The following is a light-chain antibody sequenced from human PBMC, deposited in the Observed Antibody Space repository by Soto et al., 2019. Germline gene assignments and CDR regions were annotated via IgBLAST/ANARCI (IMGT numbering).Light chain of an antibody. CDR3: QQRPNWPLT. J-gene: IGKJ4*01. V-gene: IGKV3-11*01. Sequence: EIVLTQSPATLSLSPGERATLSCRASQRISSDLVWYQQKRGQAPRLLIYDASNRATGIPPRFSGSGSGTDFTLTISSLEPEDFAVYYCQQRPNWPLTFGGGTRVDIK. CDR2: DAS. CDR1: QRISSD.